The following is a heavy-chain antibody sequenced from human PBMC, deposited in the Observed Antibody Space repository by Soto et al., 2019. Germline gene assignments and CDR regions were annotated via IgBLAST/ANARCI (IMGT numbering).Heavy chain of an antibody. Sequence: SLPLCLTWTVAGGSISNRSNYRTCIRQPPGKGLEWIGSIYYTGGTYYNPSLKSRVTLFLDTSKNQFSLNLNSVTAADTAVYYCAREGPPIRAHNPPEYFQHWGQGTPVTVSS. CDR1: GGSISNRSNY. V-gene: IGHV4-39*02. CDR2: IYYTGGT. CDR3: AREGPPIRAHNPPEYFQH. J-gene: IGHJ1*01.